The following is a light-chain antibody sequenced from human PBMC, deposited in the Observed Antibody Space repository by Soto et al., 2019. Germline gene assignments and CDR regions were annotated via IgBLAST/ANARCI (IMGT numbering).Light chain of an antibody. CDR2: ATS. Sequence: IQMTQSPSSLSASVGDRVTITCRASQSIRNYLNWYQHKPGKAPKLLISATSSLQSGVPSRFSGSGSGADFTLTISSLQPEDVATYYCQQSYNTRYTFGQGTKLEIK. CDR1: QSIRNY. V-gene: IGKV1-39*01. J-gene: IGKJ2*01. CDR3: QQSYNTRYT.